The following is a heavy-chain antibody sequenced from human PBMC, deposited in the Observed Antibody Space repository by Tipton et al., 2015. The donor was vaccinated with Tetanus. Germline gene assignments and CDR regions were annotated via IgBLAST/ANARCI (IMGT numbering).Heavy chain of an antibody. CDR3: ARGSDAAKIHF. V-gene: IGHV4-61*01. J-gene: IGHJ4*02. Sequence: TLSLTCTVSGDFVNFAMYYWTWIRQPPGKGLESIGFIHPGGSTHYNPSLRSRVSMSLDTSKSQFSLRLNSLTAADSALYYCARGSDAAKIHFWGQGTLVTVSS. CDR1: GDFVNFAMYY. D-gene: IGHD2-15*01. CDR2: IHPGGST.